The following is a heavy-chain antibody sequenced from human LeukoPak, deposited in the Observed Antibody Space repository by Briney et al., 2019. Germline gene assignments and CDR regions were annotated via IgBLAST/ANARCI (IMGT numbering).Heavy chain of an antibody. CDR1: GYTLTELS. CDR3: ATDKRQYNILTAYFKAEYFQY. CDR2: FDPEDAER. J-gene: IGHJ1*01. D-gene: IGHD3-9*01. Sequence: ASVKVSCKVSGYTLTELSIHRMRQAPGKGLEWMGGFDPEDAERIYAQRLRGRVTMTEDPSTDTAYMELSSLRSEDTAVYYCATDKRQYNILTAYFKAEYFQYWGQGTLVTVSA. V-gene: IGHV1-24*01.